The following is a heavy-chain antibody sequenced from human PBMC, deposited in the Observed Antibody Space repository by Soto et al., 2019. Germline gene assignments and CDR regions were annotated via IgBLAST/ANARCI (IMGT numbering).Heavy chain of an antibody. Sequence: SETLSLTCALYGGSFSGYYWSWIRQPPGKGLEWIGEINHSGSTNYNPSLKSRVTISVDTSKNQFSLKLSSVTAADTAVYYCARHISGYDTRSYYYGMDVWGQGTTVTVSS. D-gene: IGHD5-12*01. J-gene: IGHJ6*02. CDR1: GGSFSGYY. V-gene: IGHV4-34*01. CDR2: INHSGST. CDR3: ARHISGYDTRSYYYGMDV.